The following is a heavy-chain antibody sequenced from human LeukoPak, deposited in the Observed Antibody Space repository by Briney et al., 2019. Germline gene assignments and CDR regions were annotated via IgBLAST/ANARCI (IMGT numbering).Heavy chain of an antibody. J-gene: IGHJ5*02. CDR1: GFTFSSYW. V-gene: IGHV3-7*01. D-gene: IGHD4-17*01. Sequence: PGGSLRLSCAVSGFTFSSYWMSWVRQAPGKGLEGVANIKQDGSRKYYVDSVRGQFTISRDNAKNSLYLQMNSLRADDTAVYYCARTSVYGDYWFDHWGQGTLVTVSS. CDR3: ARTSVYGDYWFDH. CDR2: IKQDGSRK.